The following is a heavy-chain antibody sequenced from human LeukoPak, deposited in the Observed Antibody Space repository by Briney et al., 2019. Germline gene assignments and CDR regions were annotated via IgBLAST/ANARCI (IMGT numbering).Heavy chain of an antibody. V-gene: IGHV3-30*04. Sequence: PGGSLRLSCAASGFTFSSYAMHWVRQAPGKGLEWLAVVSAHGLDKFYASSVRGRFTISEDTSKNTLSLQMNSLRSDDSGVYYCARAFTPGIRKALWIGDSLWDQGTLVTVSS. CDR2: VSAHGLDK. CDR1: GFTFSSYA. J-gene: IGHJ4*02. D-gene: IGHD3-10*01. CDR3: ARAFTPGIRKALWIGDSL.